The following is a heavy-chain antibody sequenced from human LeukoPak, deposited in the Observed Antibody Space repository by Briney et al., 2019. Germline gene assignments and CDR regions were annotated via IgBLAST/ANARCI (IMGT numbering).Heavy chain of an antibody. CDR1: GFTFNIYT. J-gene: IGHJ4*02. CDR3: ARVAGYCDSTSNCYSDY. V-gene: IGHV3-21*01. D-gene: IGHD2-2*01. CDR2: ISSRGNNI. Sequence: PGGSLRLSCAASGFTFNIYTINWVRQAPGKGLEWVSSISSRGNNIYYADSLRGRFTVSRDNAKNSLFLQMNSLRVEDTAAYYCARVAGYCDSTSNCYSDYWGQGTLVTVSS.